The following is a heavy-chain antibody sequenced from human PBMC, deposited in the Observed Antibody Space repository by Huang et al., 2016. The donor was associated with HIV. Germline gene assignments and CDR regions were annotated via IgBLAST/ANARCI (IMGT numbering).Heavy chain of an antibody. Sequence: QVQLVESGGGVVQPGRSLRLSCIASGFTFSDYALHWVRQAPGKGLEWVALISHDESNNVYADSVKGRFTISRDNSRNTLYLQMNSLRPEDTAMYYCARGALRFLEWLWNFDYWGQGTLVTVSS. CDR1: GFTFSDYA. V-gene: IGHV3-30*04. CDR3: ARGALRFLEWLWNFDY. D-gene: IGHD3-3*01. J-gene: IGHJ4*02. CDR2: ISHDESNN.